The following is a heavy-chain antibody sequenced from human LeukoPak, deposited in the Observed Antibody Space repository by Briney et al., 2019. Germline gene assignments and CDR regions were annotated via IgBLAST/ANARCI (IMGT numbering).Heavy chain of an antibody. V-gene: IGHV3-53*01. CDR3: ATCTWLHYFDH. Sequence: PGGSLRLSCAASGFTVSSNYMSWVRQAPGKGLEWVSVIYPDGSTYYADSVKGRFTISRDNSKNTLNLQMNSLRAEDTAVYYCATCTWLHYFDHWGQGTLVTVSS. D-gene: IGHD2-8*01. CDR2: IYPDGST. CDR1: GFTVSSNY. J-gene: IGHJ4*02.